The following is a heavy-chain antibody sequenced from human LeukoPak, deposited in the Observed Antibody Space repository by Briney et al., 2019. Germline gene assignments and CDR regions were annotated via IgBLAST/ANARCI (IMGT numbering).Heavy chain of an antibody. V-gene: IGHV3-66*02. Sequence: GGSLRLSCDASGFTVSSNYMSWVRQAPGNGLEWVSVIYSGGSTYYADSVKGRFTISRDNSKNTLYLQMNSLRAEDTAVYYCARFSGLRFDPWGQGTLVTVSS. CDR2: IYSGGST. CDR3: ARFSGLRFDP. CDR1: GFTVSSNY. J-gene: IGHJ5*02. D-gene: IGHD3-10*01.